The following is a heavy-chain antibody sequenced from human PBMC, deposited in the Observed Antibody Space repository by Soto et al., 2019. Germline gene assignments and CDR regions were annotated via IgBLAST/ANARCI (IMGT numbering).Heavy chain of an antibody. CDR1: GFTVSSKY. CDR2: LYSGGST. D-gene: IGHD6-25*01. CDR3: AVAPRGERLLDVDY. Sequence: EVQLVESGGGLVQPGGSLRLSCVASGFTVSSKYMSWVRQAPGKGLEWVSVLYSGGSTYYADSVRDRFTISRDNSRNTLYLQMSSLRVEDTAIYYCAVAPRGERLLDVDYWGRGTLVTVSS. J-gene: IGHJ4*02. V-gene: IGHV3-66*01.